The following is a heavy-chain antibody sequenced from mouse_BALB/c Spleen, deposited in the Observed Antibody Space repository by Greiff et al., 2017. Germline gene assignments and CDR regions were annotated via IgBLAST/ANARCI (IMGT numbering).Heavy chain of an antibody. CDR1: GFNIKDTY. J-gene: IGHJ2*01. CDR3: AREALITTATDY. D-gene: IGHD1-2*01. CDR2: IDPANGNT. Sequence: VQLQQSGAELVKPGASVELSCTASGFNIKDTYMHWVKQRPEQGLEWIGRIDPANGNTKYDPKFQGKATITADTSSNTAYLQLSSLTSEDTAVYYCAREALITTATDYWGQGTTLTVSS. V-gene: IGHV14-3*02.